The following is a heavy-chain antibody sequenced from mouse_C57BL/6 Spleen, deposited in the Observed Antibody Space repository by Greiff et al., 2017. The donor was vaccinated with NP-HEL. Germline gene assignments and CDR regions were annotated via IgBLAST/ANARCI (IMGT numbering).Heavy chain of an antibody. Sequence: QVQLKQSGPELVKPGASVKISCKASGYAFSSSWMNWVKQRPGKGLEWIGRIYPGDGDTNYNGKFKGKATLTADKSSSTAYMQLSSLTSEDSAVYFCARTGGGDYFDYWGQGTTLTVSS. CDR2: IYPGDGDT. CDR1: GYAFSSSW. CDR3: ARTGGGDYFDY. V-gene: IGHV1-82*01. J-gene: IGHJ2*01.